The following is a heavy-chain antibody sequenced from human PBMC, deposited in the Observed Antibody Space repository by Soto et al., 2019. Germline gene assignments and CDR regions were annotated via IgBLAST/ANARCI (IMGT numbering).Heavy chain of an antibody. CDR2: ISSSSSTI. V-gene: IGHV3-48*02. D-gene: IGHD1-26*01. Sequence: GGSLRLSCAASGFTFSAYTMNWVRQAPGKGLEWVSYISSSSSTIFYADSVKGRFTISRDNAKNSLYLQMNSLRDEDTAVYYCARRGSGTSPNFDYWGQGTLVTVSS. J-gene: IGHJ4*02. CDR1: GFTFSAYT. CDR3: ARRGSGTSPNFDY.